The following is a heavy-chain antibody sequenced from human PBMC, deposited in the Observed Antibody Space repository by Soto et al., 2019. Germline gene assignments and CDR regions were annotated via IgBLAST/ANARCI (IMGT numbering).Heavy chain of an antibody. CDR1: GDSISSSNYY. Sequence: SGTLSLTCTVSGDSISSSNYYWGWIRQPPGKGLEWIGTIYSGGSTYYNPSLKSRVTISVDTSKSQFSLKSNSVTAADTAAYYCARHVYSYGHNNWAQGTLVTVSS. D-gene: IGHD5-18*01. CDR3: ARHVYSYGHNN. CDR2: IYSGGST. J-gene: IGHJ4*02. V-gene: IGHV4-39*01.